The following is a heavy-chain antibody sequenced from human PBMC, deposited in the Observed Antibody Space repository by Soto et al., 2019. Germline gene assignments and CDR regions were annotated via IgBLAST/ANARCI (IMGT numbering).Heavy chain of an antibody. D-gene: IGHD1-26*01. V-gene: IGHV2-5*01. J-gene: IGHJ3*02. CDR1: GFSLSTRAVG. CDR3: AHRHELGSFDI. CDR2: IYWNDDK. Sequence: QITLKESGPTLVKPTQTLTLTCTFSGFSLSTRAVGVGWIRQPPGKALEWLALIYWNDDKRYSPSLKNRLTITKDTSKHPVVLTMTNMDPVDTATYYCAHRHELGSFDIWGQGTKVTVSS.